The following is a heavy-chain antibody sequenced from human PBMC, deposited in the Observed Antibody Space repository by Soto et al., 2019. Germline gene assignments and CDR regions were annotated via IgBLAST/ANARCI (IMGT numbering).Heavy chain of an antibody. D-gene: IGHD3-3*01. CDR2: ISAYNGNT. CDR1: GYTFTSYG. CDR3: ARDRYYDFWSGYYPAREYYYYGMDV. V-gene: IGHV1-18*01. J-gene: IGHJ6*02. Sequence: QVQLVQSGAEVKKPGASVKVSCKASGYTFTSYGISWVRQAPGQGLEWMGWISAYNGNTNYAQKLQGRVTITTDTSTSTAYMELRSLRSDDTAVYYCARDRYYDFWSGYYPAREYYYYGMDVWGQGTTVTVSS.